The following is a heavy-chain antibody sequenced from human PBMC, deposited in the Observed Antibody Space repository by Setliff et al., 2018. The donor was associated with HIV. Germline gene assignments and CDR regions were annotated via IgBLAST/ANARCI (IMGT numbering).Heavy chain of an antibody. D-gene: IGHD2-2*01. Sequence: GASVKVSCKASGGTFSNYGMSWVRQAPGQGLEWMGGIIPTSGTANYAQKFQGRVTITTDESTSTAYMELSGLRSEDTAVYYCARDFGGYCSSMSCPGLFDPWGQGTQVTVSS. CDR1: GGTFSNYG. CDR2: IIPTSGTA. V-gene: IGHV1-69*05. J-gene: IGHJ5*02. CDR3: ARDFGGYCSSMSCPGLFDP.